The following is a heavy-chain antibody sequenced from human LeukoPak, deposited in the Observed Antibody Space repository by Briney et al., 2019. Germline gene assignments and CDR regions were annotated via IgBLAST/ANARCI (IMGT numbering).Heavy chain of an antibody. CDR2: IYYSGST. CDR1: GGSISSSSYY. Sequence: SETLSLTCTVSGGSISSSSYYWGWLRQPPGKGLEWIGSIYYSGSTYYNPSLKRRVTISVDTSKNQFSLKLSSVTAADTAVYYCAREYCGGDCYSPLYFDYWGQGTLVTVSS. J-gene: IGHJ4*02. CDR3: AREYCGGDCYSPLYFDY. V-gene: IGHV4-39*02. D-gene: IGHD2-21*02.